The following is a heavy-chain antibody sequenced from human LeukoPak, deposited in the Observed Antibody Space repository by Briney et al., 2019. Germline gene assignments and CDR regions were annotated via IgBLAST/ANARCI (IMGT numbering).Heavy chain of an antibody. Sequence: GGSLRLSCAASGFTFSSYAMSWVRQAPGKGLEWVANIKQDGSEKYYVDSVKGRFTISRDNAKNSLYLQMNSLRAEDTAVYYCARDPNEYYDFWSGYYEAPDYWGQGTLVTVSS. CDR3: ARDPNEYYDFWSGYYEAPDY. D-gene: IGHD3-3*01. CDR2: IKQDGSEK. J-gene: IGHJ4*02. CDR1: GFTFSSYA. V-gene: IGHV3-7*01.